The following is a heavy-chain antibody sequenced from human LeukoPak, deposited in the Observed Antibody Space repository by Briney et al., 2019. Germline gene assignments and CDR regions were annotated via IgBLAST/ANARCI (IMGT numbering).Heavy chain of an antibody. CDR3: AQGPVGDFDWSFDY. D-gene: IGHD3-9*01. CDR1: GFSLSTSGVG. V-gene: IGHV2-5*02. Sequence: SGPTLVKPTQTLTLTCTFSGFSLSTSGVGVGWIRQPPGKALEWLALIYWDDDKRYSPSLKSRLTITKDTSKNQVVLTMTNMDPVDTATYYCAQGPVGDFDWSFDYWGQGTLVTISS. J-gene: IGHJ4*02. CDR2: IYWDDDK.